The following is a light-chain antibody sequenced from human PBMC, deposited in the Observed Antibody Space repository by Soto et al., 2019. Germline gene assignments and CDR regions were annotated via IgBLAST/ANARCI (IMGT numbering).Light chain of an antibody. Sequence: EIVLTQSPATLSLSPGERATLSCRASQSVSSYLAWYQQKPGQAPRLLIYDASNRATGIPARFSGSGSGTDFTLPISSLGPEDFAVYYCQQRSNWPPLTFGGGTKVDIK. CDR3: QQRSNWPPLT. V-gene: IGKV3-11*01. CDR1: QSVSSY. J-gene: IGKJ4*01. CDR2: DAS.